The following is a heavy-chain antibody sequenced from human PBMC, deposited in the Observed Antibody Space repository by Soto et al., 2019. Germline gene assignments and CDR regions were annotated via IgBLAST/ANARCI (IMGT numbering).Heavy chain of an antibody. CDR3: ARGLGGRMDD. V-gene: IGHV1-69*08. J-gene: IGHJ6*02. Sequence: QVQLVQSGAEVKKPGSSVRVSCKASGTIFSSYTISWVRQAPGQGLEWMGRIIPILGETNSAQKFQDRVTLXXDKSTNTAYMELNSLRLEDTDVYYCARGLGGRMDDWGQGTTVTVSS. CDR1: GTIFSSYT. D-gene: IGHD3-16*01. CDR2: IIPILGET.